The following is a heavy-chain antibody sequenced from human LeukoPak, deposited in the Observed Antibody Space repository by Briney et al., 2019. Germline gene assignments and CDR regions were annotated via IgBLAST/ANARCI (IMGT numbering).Heavy chain of an antibody. V-gene: IGHV3-23*01. CDR3: ARDPHYDFWSGYPTSYYYYYYYMDV. CDR2: ISGSGGST. D-gene: IGHD3-3*01. J-gene: IGHJ6*03. CDR1: GFTFSSYA. Sequence: GGSLRLSCAASGFTFSSYAMSWVRQAPGKGLEWVSAISGSGGSTYYADSVKGRFTISRDNSKNTLYLQMNSLRAEDTAVYYCARDPHYDFWSGYPTSYYYYYYYMDVWGKGTTVTVSS.